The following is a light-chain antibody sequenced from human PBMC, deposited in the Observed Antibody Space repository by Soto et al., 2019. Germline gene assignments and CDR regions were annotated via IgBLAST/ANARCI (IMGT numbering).Light chain of an antibody. CDR3: QQYDNLLMYT. Sequence: IQMTQSPSSLSTSVGDRVTITCQASQDISNYLNWYQQKPGKAPKLLIYDASNLETGVPSRFSGSGSGTDFTFTISSLQPEDIATYYCQQYDNLLMYTFGQGTKVDIK. J-gene: IGKJ2*01. V-gene: IGKV1-33*01. CDR2: DAS. CDR1: QDISNY.